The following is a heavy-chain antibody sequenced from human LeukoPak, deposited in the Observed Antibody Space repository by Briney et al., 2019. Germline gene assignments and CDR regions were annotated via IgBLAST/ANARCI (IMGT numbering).Heavy chain of an antibody. CDR2: MNPNSGNT. D-gene: IGHD1-1*01. J-gene: IGHJ6*03. V-gene: IGHV1-8*01. CDR1: GYTFTSYD. Sequence: ASVKVSCKASGYTFTSYDINWVRQATGQGLEWMGWMNPNSGNTGYAQKFQGRVTMTRNTSISTAYMELSSLRSEDTAVYYCARAHGTTPSYYYYYYYMDVWGKGTTVTVSS. CDR3: ARAHGTTPSYYYYYYYMDV.